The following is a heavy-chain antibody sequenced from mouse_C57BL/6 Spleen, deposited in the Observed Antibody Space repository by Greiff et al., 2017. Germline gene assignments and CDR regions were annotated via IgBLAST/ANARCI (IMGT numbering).Heavy chain of an antibody. V-gene: IGHV3-8*01. CDR2: ISYSGST. Sequence: EVKLMESGPGLAKPSQTLSLSCSVTGYSITSDYWNWIRKFPGNKLEYMGYISYSGSTYYNPSLKSRISITRDTYKNQYYLQLNSVTTEDTATYYCAREGNYYGSSSYWYFDVWGTGTTVTVSS. CDR3: AREGNYYGSSSYWYFDV. D-gene: IGHD1-1*01. CDR1: GYSITSDY. J-gene: IGHJ1*03.